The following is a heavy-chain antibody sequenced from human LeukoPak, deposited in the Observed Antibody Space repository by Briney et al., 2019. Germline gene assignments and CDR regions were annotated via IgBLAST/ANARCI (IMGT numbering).Heavy chain of an antibody. CDR2: ILGGAGST. CDR1: GFSFSSHG. V-gene: IGHV3-23*01. Sequence: PGGSLRLSCAASGFSFSSHGMSWVRQAPGKGLEWVSGILGGAGSTYYADSVKGRFTISRDNSKNTLYLQMNSLRAEDTAVYYCAHGSMYQLEYWGQGTLVTVSS. CDR3: AHGSMYQLEY. J-gene: IGHJ4*02. D-gene: IGHD2-2*01.